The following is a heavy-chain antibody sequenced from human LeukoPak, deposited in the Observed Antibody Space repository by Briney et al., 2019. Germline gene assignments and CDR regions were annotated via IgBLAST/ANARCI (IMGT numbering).Heavy chain of an antibody. CDR2: ISIGFNI. J-gene: IGHJ4*02. CDR1: GFTFSNFG. CDR3: ARDRYSSGWYGVGLDY. D-gene: IGHD6-19*01. Sequence: GGSLTLSCAASGFTFSNFGMNWVRQGPGKGLEWISTISIGFNIYYAESLRGRFTISRDNAKNSLYLQMNSLRAEDTAVYYCARDRYSSGWYGVGLDYWGQGTLVTVSS. V-gene: IGHV3-69-1*01.